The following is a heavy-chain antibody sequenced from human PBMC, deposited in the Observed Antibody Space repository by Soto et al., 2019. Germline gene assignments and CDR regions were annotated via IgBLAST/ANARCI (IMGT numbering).Heavy chain of an antibody. D-gene: IGHD3-10*01. CDR2: INHSGST. J-gene: IGHJ6*02. Sequence: ETLSLTCAVYGGSFSGYYLSWIRQPPGKGLEWIGEINHSGSTNYNPSLKSRVTISVDTSKNQFSLKLSSVTAADTAVYYCARVQGFGEFPDYYYYGMDVWGQGTTVTVSS. V-gene: IGHV4-34*01. CDR1: GGSFSGYY. CDR3: ARVQGFGEFPDYYYYGMDV.